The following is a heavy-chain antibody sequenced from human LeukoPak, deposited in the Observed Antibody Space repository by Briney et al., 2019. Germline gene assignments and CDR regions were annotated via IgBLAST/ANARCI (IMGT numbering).Heavy chain of an antibody. CDR2: IYSDNT. Sequence: PGGSLRLSCTVSGFTVSSNSMSWVRQAPGKGLEWASFIYSDNTHYSDSVKGRFTISRDNSKNTLYLQMNSLRAGDTAVYYCARGVRIAVAGNIDYWGQGTLVTVSS. CDR3: ARGVRIAVAGNIDY. V-gene: IGHV3-66*03. J-gene: IGHJ4*02. D-gene: IGHD6-19*01. CDR1: GFTVSSNS.